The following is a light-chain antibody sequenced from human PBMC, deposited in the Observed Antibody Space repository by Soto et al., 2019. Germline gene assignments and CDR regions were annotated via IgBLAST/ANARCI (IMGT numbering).Light chain of an antibody. CDR1: QNINTY. J-gene: IGKJ1*01. V-gene: IGKV1-5*03. Sequence: IQMTQSPPTLSASVGDRVTITCRASQNINTYLAWYQQKPGRAPRLLIYRASSLENGVPSRFGGRGSGTEFIFTISSLQPDDSATYYCQQYSGASTFGQGTKVEIK. CDR3: QQYSGAST. CDR2: RAS.